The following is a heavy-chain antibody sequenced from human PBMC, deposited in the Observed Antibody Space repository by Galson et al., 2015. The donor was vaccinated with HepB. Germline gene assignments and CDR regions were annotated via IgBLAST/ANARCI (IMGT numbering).Heavy chain of an antibody. J-gene: IGHJ4*02. Sequence: SLRLSCAASGFSFSDYYMNWIRQAPGKGLEWVSYISSSSSYTNYADSVKGRFTISRDNAKNSLYLQMNSLRAEDTAVYYCARYSGSYNLGYFDYWGQGTLVTVSS. CDR3: ARYSGSYNLGYFDY. CDR2: ISSSSSYT. D-gene: IGHD1-26*01. CDR1: GFSFSDYY. V-gene: IGHV3-11*03.